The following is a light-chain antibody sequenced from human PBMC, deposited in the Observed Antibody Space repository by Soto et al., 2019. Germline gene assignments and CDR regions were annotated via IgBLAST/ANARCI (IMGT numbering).Light chain of an antibody. Sequence: EIVMTQSKATLSVSPGERATLSCRASQSVRNNLAWYQQKPGQAPSLLIYGASTRATGIPASFSGSGSGTEFTLTISSLQSEDFAVYFCHQYNNWPRTFGQGTRLEI. CDR2: GAS. CDR3: HQYNNWPRT. CDR1: QSVRNN. V-gene: IGKV3-15*01. J-gene: IGKJ5*01.